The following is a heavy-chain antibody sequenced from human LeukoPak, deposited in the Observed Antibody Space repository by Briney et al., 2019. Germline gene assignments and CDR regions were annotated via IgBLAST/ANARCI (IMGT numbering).Heavy chain of an antibody. CDR1: GYTFTDYY. V-gene: IGHV1-2*02. CDR3: ASTQYSSSWYVFDY. D-gene: IGHD6-13*01. Sequence: GASVKVSCKASGYTFTDYYMHWVRQAPGQGLEWMGWIIPNSGGTNYAQKFQGRVTMTRDTSISTAYMELSSLRSDDTAVYYCASTQYSSSWYVFDYWGQGTVVTVSS. CDR2: IIPNSGGT. J-gene: IGHJ4*02.